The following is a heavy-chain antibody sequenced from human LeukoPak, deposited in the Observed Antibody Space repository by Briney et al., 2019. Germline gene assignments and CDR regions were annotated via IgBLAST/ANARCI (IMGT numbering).Heavy chain of an antibody. CDR1: GGSISSSSYY. CDR2: IYYSGST. V-gene: IGHV4-39*07. J-gene: IGHJ4*02. Sequence: SETLSLTCTVSGGSISSSSYYWGWIRQPPGKGLEWIGSIYYSGSTYYNPSLKSRVTISVDTSKNQFSLKLSSVTAADTAVYYCATGFFNGSGSYYTPLRPFDYWGQGTLVTVSS. CDR3: ATGFFNGSGSYYTPLRPFDY. D-gene: IGHD3-10*01.